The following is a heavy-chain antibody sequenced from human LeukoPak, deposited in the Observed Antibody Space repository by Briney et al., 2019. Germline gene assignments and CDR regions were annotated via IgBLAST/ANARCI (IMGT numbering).Heavy chain of an antibody. CDR3: ARDYSRWGFNWFDP. J-gene: IGHJ5*02. D-gene: IGHD7-27*01. Sequence: GGSLRLSCAASGFTSGSYWMSWVRQAPGKGLEWVANIKQDGSEKYYVDSVKGRFTISRDNAKNSLYLQMNSLRAEDTAVYYCARDYSRWGFNWFDPWGQGTLVTVSS. CDR2: IKQDGSEK. V-gene: IGHV3-7*01. CDR1: GFTSGSYW.